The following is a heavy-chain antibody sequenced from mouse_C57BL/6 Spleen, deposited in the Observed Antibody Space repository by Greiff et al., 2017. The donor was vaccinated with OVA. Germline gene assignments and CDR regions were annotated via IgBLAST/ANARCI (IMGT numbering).Heavy chain of an antibody. CDR1: GYAFTNYL. Sequence: QVQLQQSGAELVRPGTSVKVSCKASGYAFTNYLIEWVKQRPGQGLEWIGVINPGSGGTNYNEKFKGKATLTADKSSSTAYMQLSSLTSEDSAVYFCARIYSRGYFDYWGQGTTLTVSS. J-gene: IGHJ2*01. CDR3: ARIYSRGYFDY. V-gene: IGHV1-54*01. D-gene: IGHD2-5*01. CDR2: INPGSGGT.